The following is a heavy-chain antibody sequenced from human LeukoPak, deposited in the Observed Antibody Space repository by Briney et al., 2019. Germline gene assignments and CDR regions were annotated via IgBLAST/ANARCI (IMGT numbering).Heavy chain of an antibody. CDR2: IYSSGST. CDR3: VRLPSRGNPGFAFDY. V-gene: IGHV4-59*08. CDR1: GGSINNYY. Sequence: PSETLSLTCTVSGGSINNYYWSWIRQSPGKGLEWIAYIYSSGSTNYNPSLKSRVTISVDTSKNQFSLKMSSLTAADTAVYYCVRLPSRGNPGFAFDYWGQGTLVTVSS. D-gene: IGHD5-12*01. J-gene: IGHJ4*02.